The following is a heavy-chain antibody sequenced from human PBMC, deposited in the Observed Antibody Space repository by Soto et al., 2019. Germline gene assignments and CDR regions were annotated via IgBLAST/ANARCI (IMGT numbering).Heavy chain of an antibody. Sequence: QLQLQESGPGLVKPSETLSLTCTVSGGSIRGSNYYWGWIRQPPGKGLEWIGSIYYSGSTYYNPSLKSRVTMSLDTSKDQLSLKLSSVTAADTAVYYCARSYYDSWSGFSLGVDYWGQGTLVTVSS. CDR1: GGSIRGSNYY. CDR3: ARSYYDSWSGFSLGVDY. CDR2: IYYSGST. V-gene: IGHV4-39*01. D-gene: IGHD3-3*01. J-gene: IGHJ4*02.